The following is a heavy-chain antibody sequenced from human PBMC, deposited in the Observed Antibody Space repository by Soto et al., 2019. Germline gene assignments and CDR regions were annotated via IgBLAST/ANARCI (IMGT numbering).Heavy chain of an antibody. CDR2: ISSSGSTI. Sequence: PGGSLTLSXAASGFTFSSYEINWVRQAPGKGLEWVSYISSSGSTIYYPDSVKGRFTISRDNAENSLYLQMSTVRVEDTAIYYCATQARDYWGQGTLVTV. V-gene: IGHV3-48*03. CDR1: GFTFSSYE. CDR3: ATQARDY. J-gene: IGHJ4*02.